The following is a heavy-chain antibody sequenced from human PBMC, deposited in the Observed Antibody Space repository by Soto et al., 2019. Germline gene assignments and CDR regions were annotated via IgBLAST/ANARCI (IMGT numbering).Heavy chain of an antibody. CDR3: ARDAGENFDY. J-gene: IGHJ4*02. Sequence: SETLSLTCAVYGGSFSGYYWSWIRQPPGKGLEWIGEINHSGSTNYNPSLKSRVTISVDTSKNQFSLKLSSVTAADTAVYYCARDAGENFDYWGQGTLVTVSS. D-gene: IGHD4-17*01. CDR2: INHSGST. CDR1: GGSFSGYY. V-gene: IGHV4-34*01.